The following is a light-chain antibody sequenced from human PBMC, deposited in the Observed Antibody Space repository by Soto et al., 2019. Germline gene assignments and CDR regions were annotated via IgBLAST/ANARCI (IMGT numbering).Light chain of an antibody. J-gene: IGKJ1*01. V-gene: IGKV1-5*01. CDR2: DAS. Sequence: DVQMTQSPSTLAAPVGDSVTITCRARENIKNWLAWYQQTPGKAPKVLISDASRLETGVPSRFSGSGYGTDFTLTITSLQTDDFGTYHCQQYDVHPKTFGQGTKVEVK. CDR1: ENIKNW. CDR3: QQYDVHPKT.